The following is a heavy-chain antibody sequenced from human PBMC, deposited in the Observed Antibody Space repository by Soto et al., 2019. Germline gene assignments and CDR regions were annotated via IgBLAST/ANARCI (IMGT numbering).Heavy chain of an antibody. Sequence: QVQLQESDPGLVKPSQTLSLTCSVSGGSISSGNYYWSWIRQPPGKGLEWIGYIYHSGSAYYNPSLKSRATISLDTSKNQFSLKLSSVTATDTAVYYCARASSANWFDPWGQGTLVTVSS. V-gene: IGHV4-30-4*01. J-gene: IGHJ5*02. CDR2: IYHSGSA. CDR3: ARASSANWFDP. CDR1: GGSISSGNYY.